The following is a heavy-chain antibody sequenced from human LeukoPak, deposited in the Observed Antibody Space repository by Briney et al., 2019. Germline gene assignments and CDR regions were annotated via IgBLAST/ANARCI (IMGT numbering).Heavy chain of an antibody. Sequence: ASVKVSCKASGYTFTSYGISWVRQAPGQGLEWMGWISAYNGNTNYAQKLQGRVTMTTDTSTSTAYMELRSLRSDDTAVYYCARWVRGRYSGSYYPDYWGQEPWSPSPQ. CDR1: GYTFTSYG. V-gene: IGHV1-18*01. CDR3: ARWVRGRYSGSYYPDY. D-gene: IGHD1-26*01. CDR2: ISAYNGNT. J-gene: IGHJ4*01.